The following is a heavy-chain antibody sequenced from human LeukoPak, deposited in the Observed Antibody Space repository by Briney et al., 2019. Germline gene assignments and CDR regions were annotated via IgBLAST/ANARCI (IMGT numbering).Heavy chain of an antibody. J-gene: IGHJ6*03. D-gene: IGHD6-19*01. CDR2: ISSSSSYI. V-gene: IGHV3-21*01. CDR1: GFTFSSYS. CDR3: ASLPQGIAVAGFYYYMDV. Sequence: GGSLRLSCAASGFTFSSYSMNWVRQAPGKGLEWVSSISSSSSYIYYADSVKGRFTISRDNAKNSLYLQMNSLRAEDTAVYYCASLPQGIAVAGFYYYMDVWGKGTTVTVSS.